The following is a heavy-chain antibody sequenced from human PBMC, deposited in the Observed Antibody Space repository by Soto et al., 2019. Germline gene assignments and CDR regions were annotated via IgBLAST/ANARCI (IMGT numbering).Heavy chain of an antibody. Sequence: QVQLQESCPGLVKPSETLSLTCNVSGGSVNSDNYYWTWVRQPPGKGLEWIGNIHNSGTTNYNPSLQNRVTISIDTSKNQYSLKLTSVTAADAALYYCARDIRGFSRALDYWGRGTPVTVSS. J-gene: IGHJ4*02. V-gene: IGHV4-61*01. D-gene: IGHD5-18*01. CDR3: ARDIRGFSRALDY. CDR1: GGSVNSDNYY. CDR2: IHNSGTT.